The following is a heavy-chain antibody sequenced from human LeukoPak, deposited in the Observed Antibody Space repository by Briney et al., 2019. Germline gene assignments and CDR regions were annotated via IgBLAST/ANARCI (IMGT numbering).Heavy chain of an antibody. J-gene: IGHJ2*01. CDR2: IYYSGNT. V-gene: IGHV4-59*08. CDR3: AKHPWFGEFWYFDL. D-gene: IGHD3-10*01. CDR1: GDSISSYY. Sequence: SETLSLTCNVSGDSISSYYWSWIRQPPGKALEWIGYIYYSGNTNYNPSLQSRITISGDTAKNQLSLKMTSVTAADTAVYYCAKHPWFGEFWYFDLWGRGTLVTVSS.